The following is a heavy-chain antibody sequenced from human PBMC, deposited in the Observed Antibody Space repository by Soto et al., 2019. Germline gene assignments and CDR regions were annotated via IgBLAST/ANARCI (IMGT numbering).Heavy chain of an antibody. Sequence: ASVKVSCKASGYTFTSYDINWVRQATGQGLEWMGWMNPNSGNTGYAQKFQGRVTMTRNTSISTAYMELSSLRSEDTAVYYCARAGGGLEWLLYAFDIWGQGTMVTVSS. D-gene: IGHD3-3*01. V-gene: IGHV1-8*02. CDR2: MNPNSGNT. J-gene: IGHJ3*02. CDR3: ARAGGGLEWLLYAFDI. CDR1: GYTFTSYD.